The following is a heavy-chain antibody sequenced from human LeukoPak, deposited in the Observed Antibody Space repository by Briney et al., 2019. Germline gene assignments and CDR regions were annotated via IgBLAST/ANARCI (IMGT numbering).Heavy chain of an antibody. Sequence: GGSLRLSCAASGFTFSSYEMNWVRQAPGKGLEWVSYISSSSSTIYYADSVKGRFTISRDNAKNSLYLQMNSLRAEDTAVYYCARVGMRNGYYFDYWGQGTLVTVSS. CDR2: ISSSSSTI. J-gene: IGHJ4*02. CDR1: GFTFSSYE. V-gene: IGHV3-48*01. CDR3: ARVGMRNGYYFDY. D-gene: IGHD7-27*01.